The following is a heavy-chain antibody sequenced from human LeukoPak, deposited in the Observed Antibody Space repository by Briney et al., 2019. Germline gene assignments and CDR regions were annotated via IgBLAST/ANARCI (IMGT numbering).Heavy chain of an antibody. J-gene: IGHJ4*02. CDR1: GFTFDDYA. CDR2: ISWNSGSI. V-gene: IGHV3-9*01. Sequence: GGSLRLFCAASGFTFDDYAMHWVRQAPGKGLEWVSGISWNSGSIGYADSVKGRFTISRDNAKNSLYLQMNSLRAEDTALYYCAKGRARYSYGFDDYWGQGTLVTVSS. CDR3: AKGRARYSYGFDDY. D-gene: IGHD5-18*01.